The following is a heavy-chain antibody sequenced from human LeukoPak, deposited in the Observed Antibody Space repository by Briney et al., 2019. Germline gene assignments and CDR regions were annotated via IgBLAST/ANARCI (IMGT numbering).Heavy chain of an antibody. CDR2: INLSGST. D-gene: IGHD3-3*01. Sequence: PSETLSLTCGVSGGSFSGSYWGWIRQPPGKGLEWIGEINLSGSTNYNSSLTSRVTISLNTSKNQFSLNLRSVTTADTAVYYCARVSISLFGVVTAHFDSWGQGTLVAVSS. CDR1: GGSFSGSY. V-gene: IGHV4-34*01. J-gene: IGHJ4*02. CDR3: ARVSISLFGVVTAHFDS.